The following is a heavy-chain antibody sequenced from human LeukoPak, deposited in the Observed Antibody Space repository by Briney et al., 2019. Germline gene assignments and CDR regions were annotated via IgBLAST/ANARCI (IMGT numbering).Heavy chain of an antibody. CDR2: ISGSGGST. CDR3: ANWPDAFDI. CDR1: GFTFSRYA. V-gene: IGHV3-23*01. Sequence: QAWGSLRLSCAASGFTFSRYAMSWVRQAPGKGLEWVSAISGSGGSTYYADSVKGRFTISRDNSKNTLYLQMNSLRAEDTAVYYCANWPDAFDIWGQGTMVTVSS. J-gene: IGHJ3*02.